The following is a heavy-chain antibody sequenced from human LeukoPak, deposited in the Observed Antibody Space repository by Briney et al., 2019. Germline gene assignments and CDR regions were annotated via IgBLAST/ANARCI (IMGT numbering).Heavy chain of an antibody. Sequence: GESLRISCKGSGYSFANYWISWVRQMPGKGLEWMGRIDPSDSYTDYSPSFPGHVTISADKSISTAYLQWSSLKASDAAIYYCARRLPAPEAFDIWGQGTMVTVSS. D-gene: IGHD2-2*01. CDR2: IDPSDSYT. V-gene: IGHV5-10-1*01. CDR3: ARRLPAPEAFDI. CDR1: GYSFANYW. J-gene: IGHJ3*02.